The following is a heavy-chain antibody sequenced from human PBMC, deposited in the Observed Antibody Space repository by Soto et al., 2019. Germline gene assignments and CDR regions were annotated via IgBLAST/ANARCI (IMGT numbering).Heavy chain of an antibody. Sequence: QVQLVESGGGVVQPGRSLRLSCAASGFTFSSYGMHWVRQAPGKGLEWVAVISYDGSNKYYADSVKGRFTISRDNSKNTLYTQMNSLQAEDTAVYYCAKDRARYCGGCSCYSIFDYWGQGTLVTVSS. V-gene: IGHV3-30*18. D-gene: IGHD2-15*01. CDR3: AKDRARYCGGCSCYSIFDY. CDR1: GFTFSSYG. J-gene: IGHJ4*02. CDR2: ISYDGSNK.